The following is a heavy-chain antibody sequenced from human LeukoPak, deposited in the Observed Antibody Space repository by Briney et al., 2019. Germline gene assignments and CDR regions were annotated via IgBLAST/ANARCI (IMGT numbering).Heavy chain of an antibody. D-gene: IGHD3-9*01. J-gene: IGHJ5*02. V-gene: IGHV1-18*01. CDR1: GYTFTSYG. CDR3: ARDRVLRYFDWLPEPKKRARFDP. CDR2: ISAYNGNT. Sequence: PGASVKVSCKASGYTFTSYGISWVRQAPGQGLEWMGWISAYNGNTNYAQKLQGRVTMTTDTSTSTAYMELRSLRSDDTAVYYCARDRVLRYFDWLPEPKKRARFDPWGQGTLVTVSS.